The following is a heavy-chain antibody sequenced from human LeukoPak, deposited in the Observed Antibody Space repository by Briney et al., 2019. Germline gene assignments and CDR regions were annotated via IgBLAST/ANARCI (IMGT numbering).Heavy chain of an antibody. CDR2: ISAYNGNT. Sequence: GASVKVSCKASGYTFTSYGISWVRQAPGQGLEWMGWISAYNGNTNYAQKLQGRVTMTTDTSTSTAYMELRSLRSDDTAVYYCARDLLPRLWFGELGSEFYYYGMDVWGQGTTVTVSS. D-gene: IGHD3-10*01. CDR3: ARDLLPRLWFGELGSEFYYYGMDV. J-gene: IGHJ6*02. CDR1: GYTFTSYG. V-gene: IGHV1-18*01.